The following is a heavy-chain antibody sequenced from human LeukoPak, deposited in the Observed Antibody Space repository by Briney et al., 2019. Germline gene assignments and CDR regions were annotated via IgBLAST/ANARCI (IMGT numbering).Heavy chain of an antibody. D-gene: IGHD6-19*01. J-gene: IGHJ6*02. CDR3: AKSSAGTNYYGMDV. V-gene: IGHV3-23*01. CDR2: ISGSGGST. Sequence: PGGSLRLSCAASGFTFSSYAMSWVRQAPGKGLEWVSAISGSGGSTYYADSVKGRFTISRDNSKNTLYLQMNSLRAEDTAVYYCAKSSAGTNYYGMDVWGQGTTVTVSS. CDR1: GFTFSSYA.